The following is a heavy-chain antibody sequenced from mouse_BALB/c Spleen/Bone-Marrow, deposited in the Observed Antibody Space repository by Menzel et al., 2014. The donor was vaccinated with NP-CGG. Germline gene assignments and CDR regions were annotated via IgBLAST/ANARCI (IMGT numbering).Heavy chain of an antibody. CDR3: ARDNYYGSSY. CDR2: ISYSGST. CDR1: GYSITSDYA. J-gene: IGHJ2*01. V-gene: IGHV3-2*02. Sequence: VQLKESGPGLVKPSQSLSLTCTVTGYSITSDYAWNWIRQFPGNKLEWMGYISYSGSTSYNPSLKSRISITRDTSKNQFFLQLNSVTTEDPATYYCARDNYYGSSYWGQGTTLTVSS. D-gene: IGHD1-1*01.